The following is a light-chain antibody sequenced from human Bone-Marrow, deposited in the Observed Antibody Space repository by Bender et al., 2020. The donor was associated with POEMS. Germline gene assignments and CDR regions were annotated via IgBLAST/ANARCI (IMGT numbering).Light chain of an antibody. Sequence: QSALTQPPSASGSPGQSVTISCTGTSRDVGTYDLVSWYQQHPGKAPKLMIYEVTKRPSGISLRFAGSKSGNTASLTISGLQAEDESDYYCCSYSGGATWVFGGGTKLTVL. CDR2: EVT. CDR1: SRDVGTYDL. J-gene: IGLJ3*02. CDR3: CSYSGGATWV. V-gene: IGLV2-23*02.